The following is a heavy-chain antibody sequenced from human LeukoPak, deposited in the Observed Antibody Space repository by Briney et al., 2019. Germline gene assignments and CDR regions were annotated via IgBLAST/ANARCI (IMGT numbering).Heavy chain of an antibody. CDR2: IYYSGST. CDR3: ARGIAAAGNSAFDI. V-gene: IGHV4-59*08. J-gene: IGHJ3*02. CDR1: GGSISGYY. Sequence: SETLSLTCTVSGGSISGYYWSWIRQPPGKGLEWIGYIYYSGSTNYNPSLKSRVTISVDTSKNQFSLKLSSVTAADTAVYYCARGIAAAGNSAFDIWGQGTMVTVPS. D-gene: IGHD6-13*01.